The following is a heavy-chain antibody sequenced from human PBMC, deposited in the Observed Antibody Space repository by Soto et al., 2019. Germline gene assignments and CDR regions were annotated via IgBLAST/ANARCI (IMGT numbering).Heavy chain of an antibody. Sequence: GGSLRLSCAASVFTFSSYGMHWVRQAPGKGLEWVAVISYDGSNKYYADSVKGRFTISRDNSKNTLYLQMNSLRAEDTAVYYCATLPRQWELRVAGMDAWGQGTTVTVSS. D-gene: IGHD1-26*01. CDR2: ISYDGSNK. V-gene: IGHV3-30*03. J-gene: IGHJ6*02. CDR1: VFTFSSYG. CDR3: ATLPRQWELRVAGMDA.